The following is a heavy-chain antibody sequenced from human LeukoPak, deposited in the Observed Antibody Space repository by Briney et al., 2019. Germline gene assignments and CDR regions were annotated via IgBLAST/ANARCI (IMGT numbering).Heavy chain of an antibody. CDR3: VEKITFGGVIVNDY. CDR1: GYSISSGNY. Sequence: SETLSLTCTVSGYSISSGNYWDWIRQPPGKGLEWIGSIYHSGSTYYNPSLKSRVTISVDTSKNQFSLKLSSVTAADTAVYYCVEKITFGGVIVNDYWGQGTLVTVSS. J-gene: IGHJ4*02. V-gene: IGHV4-38-2*02. CDR2: IYHSGST. D-gene: IGHD3-16*02.